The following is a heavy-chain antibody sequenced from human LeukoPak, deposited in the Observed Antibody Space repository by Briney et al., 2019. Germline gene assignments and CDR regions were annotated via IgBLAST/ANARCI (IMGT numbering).Heavy chain of an antibody. CDR3: ASEKWTTVTTGDYFHY. CDR2: IYYSGST. CDR1: GGSISSSSYY. D-gene: IGHD4-17*01. V-gene: IGHV4-39*07. Sequence: SETLSLTCSVSGGSISSSSYYWGWIRQTPGKGLEWIGSIYYSGSTYYNPSLKSRVTISVDTSKNQFSLKLSSVTAADTAVYYCASEKWTTVTTGDYFHYWGQGTLVTVSS. J-gene: IGHJ4*02.